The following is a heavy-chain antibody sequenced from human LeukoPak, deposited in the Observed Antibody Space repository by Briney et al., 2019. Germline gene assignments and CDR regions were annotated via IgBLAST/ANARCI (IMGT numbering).Heavy chain of an antibody. J-gene: IGHJ2*01. CDR2: ISAYNGNT. Sequence: ASVKVSCKASGYTFTSYGISWVRQAPRQGLEWMGWISAYNGNTNYAQKLQGRVTMTTDTSTSTAYMELRSLRSDDTAVYYCARGLYSYGSLGYFDLWGRGTLVTVSS. D-gene: IGHD5-18*01. V-gene: IGHV1-18*01. CDR3: ARGLYSYGSLGYFDL. CDR1: GYTFTSYG.